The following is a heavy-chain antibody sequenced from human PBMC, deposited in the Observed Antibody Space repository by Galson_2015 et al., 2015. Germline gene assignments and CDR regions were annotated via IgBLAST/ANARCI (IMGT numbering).Heavy chain of an antibody. Sequence: SLRLSCAASGFTFSSYGMHWVRQAPGKGLEWVAVISYDGSNKYYADSVKGRFTISRDNSKNTLYLQMNSLRAEDTAVYYCAKDPGSSSYVGNWFDPWGQGTLVTVSS. D-gene: IGHD6-13*01. J-gene: IGHJ5*02. CDR1: GFTFSSYG. CDR3: AKDPGSSSYVGNWFDP. CDR2: ISYDGSNK. V-gene: IGHV3-30*18.